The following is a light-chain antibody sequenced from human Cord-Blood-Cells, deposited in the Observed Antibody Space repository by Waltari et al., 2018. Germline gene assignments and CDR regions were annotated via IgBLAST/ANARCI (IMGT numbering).Light chain of an antibody. Sequence: ILLTQSLDTLALPSREGATLACRASQSVSSSYLAWYQQKPGQAPRLLIYGASSRATGVPDRFSGSGSGTDFTLTISRLQPEDFAVYYCQQYYSTPMTFGQGTKVEIK. J-gene: IGKJ1*01. CDR2: GAS. CDR1: QSVSSSY. V-gene: IGKV3-20*01. CDR3: QQYYSTPMT.